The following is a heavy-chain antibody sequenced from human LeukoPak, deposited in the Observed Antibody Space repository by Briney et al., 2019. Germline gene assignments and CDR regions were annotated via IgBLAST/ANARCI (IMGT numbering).Heavy chain of an antibody. CDR1: GGSISSSSYY. D-gene: IGHD6-13*01. J-gene: IGHJ5*02. CDR3: ARDGGSSWYEAKFDP. Sequence: SETLSLTCTVSGGSISSSSYYWGWIRQPPGKGLEWIGYIYYSGSTNYNPSLKSRVTISVDTSKNQFSLKLSSVTAADTAVYYCARDGGSSWYEAKFDPWGQGTLVTVSS. CDR2: IYYSGST. V-gene: IGHV4-61*01.